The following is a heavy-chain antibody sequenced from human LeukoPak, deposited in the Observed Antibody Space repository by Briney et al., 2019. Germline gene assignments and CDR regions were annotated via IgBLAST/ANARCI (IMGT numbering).Heavy chain of an antibody. CDR1: GFTFSSYA. V-gene: IGHV3-30-3*01. CDR3: ARDSPWDPFYYGMDV. Sequence: PGGSLRLSCAASGFTFSSYAMHWVRQAPGKGLEWVAVISYDGSNKYYADSVKGRSTISRDNSKNTLYLQMNSLRAEDTAVYYCARDSPWDPFYYGMDVWGQGTTVTVSS. CDR2: ISYDGSNK. D-gene: IGHD1-26*01. J-gene: IGHJ6*02.